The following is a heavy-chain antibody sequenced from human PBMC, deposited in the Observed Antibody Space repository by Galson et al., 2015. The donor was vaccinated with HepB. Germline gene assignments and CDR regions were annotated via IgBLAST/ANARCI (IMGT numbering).Heavy chain of an antibody. CDR3: AGRRTMIVGTGFDY. Sequence: SETLSLTCTVSGGSISSYYWSWIRQPPGKGLEWIGYIYYSGSTNYNPSLKSRVTISVDTSKNQFSLKLSSVTAADTAVYYCAGRRTMIVGTGFDYWGQGTLVTVSS. D-gene: IGHD3-22*01. V-gene: IGHV4-59*01. CDR1: GGSISSYY. J-gene: IGHJ4*02. CDR2: IYYSGST.